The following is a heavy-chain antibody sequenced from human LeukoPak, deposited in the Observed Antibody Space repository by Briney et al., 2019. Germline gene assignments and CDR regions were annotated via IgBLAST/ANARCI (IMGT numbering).Heavy chain of an antibody. CDR2: VSGSGAHT. Sequence: GGSLRLTCAASGCTFSSYAMTWVGQAQGTGVQRVSAVSGSGAHTYYADSVKGRFTISRDNSRDTLYLQMNSLRAEDTAVYYCAKGGAVPGRDYWGQGTLVTVSS. CDR3: AKGGAVPGRDY. CDR1: GCTFSSYA. V-gene: IGHV3-23*01. J-gene: IGHJ4*02. D-gene: IGHD6-19*01.